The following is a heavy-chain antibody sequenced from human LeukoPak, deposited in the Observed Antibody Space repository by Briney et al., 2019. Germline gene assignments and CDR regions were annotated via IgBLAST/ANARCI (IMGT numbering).Heavy chain of an antibody. V-gene: IGHV3-23*01. D-gene: IGHD3-10*01. Sequence: GGSLRLSCSASGFTFSTYAMSWVRLAPGKGLEWVSGISGSGGSTYYADSVKGRFTSSRDNSNNTLYVQMNSLRVEDTAVYYCAKSGGLSGSGRLAMDVWGQGTTVTVSS. J-gene: IGHJ6*02. CDR3: AKSGGLSGSGRLAMDV. CDR2: ISGSGGST. CDR1: GFTFSTYA.